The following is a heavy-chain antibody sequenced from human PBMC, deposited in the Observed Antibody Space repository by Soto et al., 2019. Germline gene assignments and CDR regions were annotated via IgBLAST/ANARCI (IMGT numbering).Heavy chain of an antibody. V-gene: IGHV4-59*02. J-gene: IGHJ6*02. Sequence: LTFVEGNGVVRSGHCISNRQPPGKGLEWIGYIYYSGSTNYNPSLKSRVTISVDTSKNQFSLKLSSVTAADTAVYYRAREWYPGDGMDVWGQGTTVTDSS. CDR2: IYYSGST. CDR3: AREWYPGDGMDV. D-gene: IGHD2-15*01. CDR1: NGVVRSGH.